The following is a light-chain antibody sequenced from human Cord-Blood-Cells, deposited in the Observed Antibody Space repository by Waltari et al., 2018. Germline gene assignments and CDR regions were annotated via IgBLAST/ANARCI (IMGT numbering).Light chain of an antibody. J-gene: IGLJ1*01. CDR2: ENN. Sequence: QKVTISCSGSSSNIGNNYVSWYQQLPGTAPKLLIYENNKRPSGIPDRFSGSKSGTSATLGITGLQTGDEADYYCGTWDSSLSAYVFGTGTKVTVL. CDR3: GTWDSSLSAYV. V-gene: IGLV1-51*02. CDR1: SSNIGNNY.